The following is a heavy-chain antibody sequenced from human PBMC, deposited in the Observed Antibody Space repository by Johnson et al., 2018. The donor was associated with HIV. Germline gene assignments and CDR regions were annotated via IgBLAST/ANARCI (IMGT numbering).Heavy chain of an antibody. CDR1: GFMFDDYG. V-gene: IGHV3-20*04. Sequence: VQLVESGGGVVRPGGSLRLSCAASGFMFDDYGMSWVSQAPGKGLEWVSGVNWSGGNTAYAESVKGRFTLSRDNANNSLYLQMNGLRAEDTALYFCVREGWYGDYVDAFDIWGQGTMV. CDR2: VNWSGGNT. CDR3: VREGWYGDYVDAFDI. D-gene: IGHD4-17*01. J-gene: IGHJ3*02.